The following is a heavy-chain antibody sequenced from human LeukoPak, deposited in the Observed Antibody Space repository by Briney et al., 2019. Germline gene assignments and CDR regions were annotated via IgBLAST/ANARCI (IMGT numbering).Heavy chain of an antibody. D-gene: IGHD5-24*01. J-gene: IGHJ4*02. CDR1: GFTFGDAA. Sequence: GGSLRLSCTASGFTFGDAAMSWVRQAPGKGLEWVGFIRSKAYGGTAVHAASVKGRFTISRDDSKSIVYLQMNSLKTEDTAVYYCNRDQFYWGQGTLVTVSS. CDR2: IRSKAYGGTA. V-gene: IGHV3-49*04. CDR3: NRDQFY.